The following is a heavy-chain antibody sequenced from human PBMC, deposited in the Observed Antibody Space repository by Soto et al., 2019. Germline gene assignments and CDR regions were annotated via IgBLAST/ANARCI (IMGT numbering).Heavy chain of an antibody. CDR1: GGTFSSSA. V-gene: IGHV1-69*06. CDR3: ARSETAGHRGFDI. Sequence: QVQLVQSGSEVKKPGSSVKVSCKASGGTFSSSAINWLRQAPGQGPEWMGGIIPTFGTANYIEKFRGRVTITADTSTSTAYMEVSSLTSEDTAMYFCARSETAGHRGFDIWGQGTMVTVSS. CDR2: IIPTFGTA. J-gene: IGHJ3*02. D-gene: IGHD6-19*01.